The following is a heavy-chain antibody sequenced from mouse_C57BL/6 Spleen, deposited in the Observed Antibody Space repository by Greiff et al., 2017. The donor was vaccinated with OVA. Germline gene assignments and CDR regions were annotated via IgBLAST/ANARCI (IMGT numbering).Heavy chain of an antibody. Sequence: QVQLQQPGAELVKPGASVKMSCKASGYTFTSYWITWVKQRPGQGLEWIGDIYPGSGSTTYNEKFKSKATLTVDTSSSTAYMQLSSLTSEDSAVYYCVSKGGSFYYFDYWGQGTTLTVSS. J-gene: IGHJ2*01. CDR3: VSKGGSFYYFDY. CDR2: IYPGSGST. V-gene: IGHV1-55*01. D-gene: IGHD2-5*01. CDR1: GYTFTSYW.